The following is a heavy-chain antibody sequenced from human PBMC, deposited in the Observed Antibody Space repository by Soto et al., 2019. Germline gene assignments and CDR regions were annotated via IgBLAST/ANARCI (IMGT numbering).Heavy chain of an antibody. CDR2: ISARGGSS. Sequence: EVHLLESGGGLVQPGGSLRLSCAASGLSFNSYAMVWVRQAPGKGLEWVSVISARGGSSYFADSVKGRFTISRDNSKKVLSLEMNSLRVYDTAIYFGAKGSIEYSASVANWGLGTLVLVSS. CDR3: AKGSIEYSASVAN. CDR1: GLSFNSYA. V-gene: IGHV3-23*01. D-gene: IGHD5-12*01. J-gene: IGHJ4*02.